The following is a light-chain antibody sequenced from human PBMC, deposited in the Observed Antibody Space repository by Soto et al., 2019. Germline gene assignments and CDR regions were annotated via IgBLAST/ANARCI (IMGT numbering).Light chain of an antibody. J-gene: IGKJ1*01. CDR2: HAS. Sequence: DIQMTQSPSNLSASVGDRVTITCRASQSISSWLAWYQQKPGKAPKLLIYHASNLQSGVPSRFSGSGSGTEFTLSISSLQPDDFATYYCQQYNSYSFGQGTKVDIK. V-gene: IGKV1-5*01. CDR3: QQYNSYS. CDR1: QSISSW.